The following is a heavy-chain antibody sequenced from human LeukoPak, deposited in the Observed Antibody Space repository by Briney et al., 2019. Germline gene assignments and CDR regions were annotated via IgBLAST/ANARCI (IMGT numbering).Heavy chain of an antibody. CDR1: GFTFSSYS. CDR2: ISSSSSYI. D-gene: IGHD6-19*01. Sequence: PGGSLRLSCAASGFTFSSYSMNWVRQAPGKGREWVSSISSSSSYIYYADSVKGRFTISRDNAKNSLYLQMNSLRAEDTAVYYCARLLSSYYFDYWGQGTLVTVSS. CDR3: ARLLSSYYFDY. V-gene: IGHV3-21*01. J-gene: IGHJ4*02.